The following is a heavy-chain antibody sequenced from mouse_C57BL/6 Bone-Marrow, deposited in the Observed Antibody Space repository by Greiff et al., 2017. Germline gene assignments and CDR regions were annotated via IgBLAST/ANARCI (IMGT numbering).Heavy chain of an antibody. D-gene: IGHD2-3*01. V-gene: IGHV1-81*01. CDR1: GYTFTSYG. CDR3: AREGWLLRGYAMDY. CDR2: IYPSSGNT. J-gene: IGHJ4*01. Sequence: QVQLQQSGAELARPGASVKLSCKASGYTFTSYGISWVKQRTGQGLEWIGEIYPSSGNTYYNEKFKGKATLTADKSSSTAYMELRSLTSEDSAVYFGAREGWLLRGYAMDYWGQGTSVTVSS.